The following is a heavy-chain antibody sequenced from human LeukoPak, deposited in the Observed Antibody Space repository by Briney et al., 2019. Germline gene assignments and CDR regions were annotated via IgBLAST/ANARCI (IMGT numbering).Heavy chain of an antibody. CDR1: GGSIGSSSYY. V-gene: IGHV4-39*07. D-gene: IGHD2-15*01. Sequence: SETLSLTCTVSGGSIGSSSYYWGWIRQPPGKGLEWIGSIYYSGSTYYNPSLKSRVTISVDTSKNQFSLKLSSVTAADTAVYYCARVPFGDIVVVVAATKSWFDPWGQGTLVTVSS. CDR3: ARVPFGDIVVVVAATKSWFDP. J-gene: IGHJ5*02. CDR2: IYYSGST.